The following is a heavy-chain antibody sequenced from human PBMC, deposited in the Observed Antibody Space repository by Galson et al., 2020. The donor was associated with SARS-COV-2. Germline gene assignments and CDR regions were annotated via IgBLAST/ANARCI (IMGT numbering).Heavy chain of an antibody. CDR1: GYSFTNYW. V-gene: IGHV5-51*01. D-gene: IGHD3-22*01. J-gene: IGHJ4*02. CDR2: IYPGDSDT. Sequence: GESLKISCKGSGYSFTNYWIGWVRQMPGKGLEWLGIIYPGDSDTRYTPSFQGQVTISADKSITTAYLQLSSLKASDTAMYYCARRMVGAALMIDCDYWGQGTLVTVSS. CDR3: ARRMVGAALMIDCDY.